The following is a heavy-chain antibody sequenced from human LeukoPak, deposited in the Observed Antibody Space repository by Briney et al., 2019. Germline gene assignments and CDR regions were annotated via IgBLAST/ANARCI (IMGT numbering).Heavy chain of an antibody. V-gene: IGHV4-39*01. CDR1: GGSISSSSYY. CDR2: IYYSGST. J-gene: IGHJ4*02. CDR3: ARHGWYGGLPDC. Sequence: PSETLSLTCTDSGGSISSSSYYWGWIRQPPGKGLEWIGSIYYSGSTYYNPSLKSRVTISVDTSKNQFSLKLSSVTAADTAVYYCARHGWYGGLPDCWGQGTLVTVSS. D-gene: IGHD1-26*01.